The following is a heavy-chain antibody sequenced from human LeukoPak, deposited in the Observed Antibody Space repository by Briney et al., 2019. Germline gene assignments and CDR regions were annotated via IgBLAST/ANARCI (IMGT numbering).Heavy chain of an antibody. D-gene: IGHD3-9*01. CDR3: ARGHYDVLAASYKWSPDY. CDR1: GFTFNTFN. CDR2: ITCGGDYI. Sequence: GGSLRLSCAASGFTFNTFNMNWVRQAPGKGLEWVSSITCGGDYIYYADSLQHRFTSSKDNAKNAQSLQLNSLRVEDTAVYYCARGHYDVLAASYKWSPDYWGQGTLVTVSS. V-gene: IGHV3-21*01. J-gene: IGHJ4*02.